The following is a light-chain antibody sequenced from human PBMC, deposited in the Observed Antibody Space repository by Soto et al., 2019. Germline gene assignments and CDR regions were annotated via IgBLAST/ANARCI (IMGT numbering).Light chain of an antibody. CDR1: SGHSSYA. Sequence: QPVLTQSPSASASLGASVKLTCTLSSGHSSYAIAWHQQQPEKGPRYLMKLNSDGSHSKGDGIPDRFSGSSSGAERYLTISSLQSEDEADYYCPTWGTGLAVFGGGTQLTVL. CDR3: PTWGTGLAV. J-gene: IGLJ7*01. V-gene: IGLV4-69*01. CDR2: LNSDGSH.